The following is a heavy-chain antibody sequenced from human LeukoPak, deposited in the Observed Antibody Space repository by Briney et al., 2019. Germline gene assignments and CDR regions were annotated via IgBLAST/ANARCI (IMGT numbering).Heavy chain of an antibody. CDR2: IYYSGST. Sequence: PSETLSLTCAVSAASISNYYWSWIRQAPGKGLEWIGYIYYSGSTYYNPSLKSRVTISVDTSKNQFSLKLSSVTAADTAVYYCARGQRDRRAFDIWGQGTMVTVSS. CDR3: ARGQRDRRAFDI. D-gene: IGHD6-25*01. CDR1: AASISNYY. J-gene: IGHJ3*02. V-gene: IGHV4-59*06.